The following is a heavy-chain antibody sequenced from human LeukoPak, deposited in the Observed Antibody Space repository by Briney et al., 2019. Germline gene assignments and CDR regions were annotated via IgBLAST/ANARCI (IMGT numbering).Heavy chain of an antibody. CDR3: ARDRDYYSYFEY. Sequence: PGGSLRLTCAASGFTLSRYWMSWVRQAPGKGLEWVANIKHDGSEKYYVDSVKGRFTISRDNAKNSLYLQMNSLRGEDTAVYYCARDRDYYSYFEYWGQGTLVTVSS. V-gene: IGHV3-7*04. J-gene: IGHJ4*02. CDR1: GFTLSRYW. D-gene: IGHD3-10*01. CDR2: IKHDGSEK.